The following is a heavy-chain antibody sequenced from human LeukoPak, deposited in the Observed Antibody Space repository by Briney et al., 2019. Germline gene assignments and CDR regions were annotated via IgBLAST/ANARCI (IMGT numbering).Heavy chain of an antibody. CDR1: GFTFSSYT. CDR3: VKDLRRIQYPLKYYFDY. CDR2: ISYSSSYI. Sequence: GGSLRLSCAASGFTFSSYTMNWVRQAPGKGLEWVSSISYSSSYIYYADSVKGRFTISRDNSKNTLYLQMSSLRTEDTAVYYCVKDLRRIQYPLKYYFDYWGQGTLVTVSS. V-gene: IGHV3-21*01. J-gene: IGHJ4*02. D-gene: IGHD4-11*01.